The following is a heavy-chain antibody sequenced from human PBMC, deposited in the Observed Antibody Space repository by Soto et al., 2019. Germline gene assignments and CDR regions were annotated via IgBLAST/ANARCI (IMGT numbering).Heavy chain of an antibody. CDR2: VSASGSIT. V-gene: IGHV3-23*01. CDR3: AKGDCSGGRCYMGFDY. CDR1: GFTFSSYD. J-gene: IGHJ4*02. D-gene: IGHD2-15*01. Sequence: EVQVLESGGGLVQPGGSLRLSCVGSGFTFSSYDMSWVRQAPGKGLEWVSGVSASGSITSYADSAKGRFTISRDNAKNAMYLQMNSLRAEDTAVYYCAKGDCSGGRCYMGFDYWGQGTLVNVSS.